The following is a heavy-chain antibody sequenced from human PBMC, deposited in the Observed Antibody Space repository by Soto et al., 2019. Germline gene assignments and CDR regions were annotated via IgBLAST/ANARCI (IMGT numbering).Heavy chain of an antibody. CDR3: ARDSYYDFWSGYRPNYYYYYGMDV. Sequence: QVQLQESGPGLVKPSQTLSLTCTVSGGSISSGDYYWSWIRQPPGKGLEWIGYIYYSGSTYYNPSLKCRVTISVDTSKNQFSLKLSSVTAADTAVYYCARDSYYDFWSGYRPNYYYYYGMDVWGQGTTVTVSS. CDR1: GGSISSGDYY. CDR2: IYYSGST. J-gene: IGHJ6*02. D-gene: IGHD3-3*01. V-gene: IGHV4-30-4*01.